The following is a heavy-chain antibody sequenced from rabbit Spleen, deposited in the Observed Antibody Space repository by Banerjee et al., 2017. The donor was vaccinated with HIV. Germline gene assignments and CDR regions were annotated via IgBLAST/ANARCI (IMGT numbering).Heavy chain of an antibody. Sequence: QEQLVESGGGLVQPEGSLTLTCKASGFSFSNKDVMCWVRQAPGKGLEWIACINAYTGKPVYASWAKGRFTISRTSSTTVTLQMTSLTAADTATYFCARDSSSSFSSYGMDLWGPGTLVTVS. J-gene: IGHJ6*01. CDR3: ARDSSSSFSSYGMDL. D-gene: IGHD1-1*01. CDR1: GFSFSNKDV. CDR2: INAYTGKP. V-gene: IGHV1S45*01.